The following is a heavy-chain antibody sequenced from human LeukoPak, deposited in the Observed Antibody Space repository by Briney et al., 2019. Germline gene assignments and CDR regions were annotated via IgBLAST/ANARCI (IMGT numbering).Heavy chain of an antibody. J-gene: IGHJ3*02. CDR3: ASVYYDSSGYQDAFDI. CDR2: MNPNSGNT. Sequence: ASVKASCKASGYTFTSYDINWVRQATGQGLEWMGWMNPNSGNTGYAQKFQGRVTITRNTSISTAYMELSSLRSEDTAVYYCASVYYDSSGYQDAFDIWGQGTMVTVSS. V-gene: IGHV1-8*03. CDR1: GYTFTSYD. D-gene: IGHD3-22*01.